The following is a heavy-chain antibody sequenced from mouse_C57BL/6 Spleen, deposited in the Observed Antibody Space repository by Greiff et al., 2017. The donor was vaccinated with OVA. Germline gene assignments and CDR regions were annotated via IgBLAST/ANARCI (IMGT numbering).Heavy chain of an antibody. CDR3: ARDLGRDYFDY. V-gene: IGHV5-4*01. CDR1: GFTFSSYA. D-gene: IGHD4-1*01. Sequence: EVNLVESGGGLVKPGGSLKLSCAASGFTFSSYAMSWVRQTPEKRLEWVATISDGGSYTYYPDNVKGRFTISRDNAKNNLYLQMSHLKSEDTAMYYCARDLGRDYFDYWGQGTTLTVSS. CDR2: ISDGGSYT. J-gene: IGHJ2*01.